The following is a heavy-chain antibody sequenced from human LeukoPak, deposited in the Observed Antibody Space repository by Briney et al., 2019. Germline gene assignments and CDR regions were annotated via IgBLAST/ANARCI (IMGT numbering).Heavy chain of an antibody. CDR3: ARASNYDILTGYEDP. J-gene: IGHJ5*02. Sequence: ASVKVSCKASGYTFTSYGISWVRQAPGQGLEWMGWISAYNGNTNYAQKLQGRVTMTTDTSTSTAYMELRSLRSDDTAAYYCARASNYDILTGYEDPWGQGTLVTVSS. CDR2: ISAYNGNT. D-gene: IGHD3-9*01. V-gene: IGHV1-18*04. CDR1: GYTFTSYG.